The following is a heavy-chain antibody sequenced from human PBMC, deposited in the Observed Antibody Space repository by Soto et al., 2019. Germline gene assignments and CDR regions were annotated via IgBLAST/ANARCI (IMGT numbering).Heavy chain of an antibody. CDR1: GFTFSNAW. CDR2: IKSKTDGGTT. D-gene: IGHD3-22*01. Sequence: GSLRLSCAASGFTFSNAWMNWVRQAPGKGLEWVGRIKSKTDGGTTDYAAPVKGRFTISRDDSKNTLYLQMNSLKTEDTAVYYCTARYYYDSSGYFVRYYYYGMDVWGQGTTVTVSS. J-gene: IGHJ6*02. V-gene: IGHV3-15*07. CDR3: TARYYYDSSGYFVRYYYYGMDV.